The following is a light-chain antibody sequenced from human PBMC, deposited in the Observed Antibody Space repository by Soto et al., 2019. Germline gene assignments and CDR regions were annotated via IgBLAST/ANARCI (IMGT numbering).Light chain of an antibody. Sequence: DIQVTQTPSSLCAPLGDRVAISCLASHNISDYLNWYQQKPDKAPKLLIYDASNLQTGVPVRFRGSGSGTHFTLTITSLQPEDAATYYCLQYDTVPRLFGGGTEVDIK. CDR3: LQYDTVPRL. V-gene: IGKV1-33*01. J-gene: IGKJ4*01. CDR1: HNISDY. CDR2: DAS.